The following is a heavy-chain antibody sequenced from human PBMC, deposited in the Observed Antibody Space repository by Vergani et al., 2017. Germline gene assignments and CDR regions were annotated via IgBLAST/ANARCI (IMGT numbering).Heavy chain of an antibody. J-gene: IGHJ4*02. CDR1: GYTFTSYG. V-gene: IGHV1-18*01. Sequence: QVQLVQSGAEVKKPGASVKVSCKASGYTFTSYGISWVRQAPGQGLEWMGWISAYNGNTNYAQKLQCRVTMTTDTSTSTAYMELRSLRSDDTAVYFCASGRLRLGELTQLDYWGQGTLVTVSS. D-gene: IGHD3-16*01. CDR3: ASGRLRLGELTQLDY. CDR2: ISAYNGNT.